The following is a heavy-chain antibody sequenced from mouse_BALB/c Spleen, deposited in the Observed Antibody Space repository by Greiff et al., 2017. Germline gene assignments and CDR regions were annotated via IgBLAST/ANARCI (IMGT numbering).Heavy chain of an antibody. CDR3: ARDQGLRRGGYFDD. J-gene: IGHJ2*01. CDR2: IWAGGST. CDR1: GFSLTSYG. D-gene: IGHD2-2*01. V-gene: IGHV2-9*02. Sequence: VKLMESGPGLVAPSQSLSITCTVSGFSLTSYGVHWVRQPPGKGLEWLGVIWAGGSTNYNSALMSRLSISKDNSKSQVFLKMNSLQTDDTAMYYCARDQGLRRGGYFDDWGQGTTLTVSS.